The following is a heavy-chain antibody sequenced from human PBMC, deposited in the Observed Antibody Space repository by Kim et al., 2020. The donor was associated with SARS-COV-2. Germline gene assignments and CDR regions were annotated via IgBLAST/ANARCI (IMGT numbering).Heavy chain of an antibody. CDR3: ARVAITMIVEDYYYYMDV. Sequence: GGSLRLSCAASGFTFSSYSMNWVRQAPGKGLEWVSSISSSSSYIYYADSVKGRFTISRDNAKNSLYLQMNSLRAEDTAVYYCARVAITMIVEDYYYYMDVWGKGPAVTVSS. V-gene: IGHV3-21*01. CDR2: ISSSSSYI. D-gene: IGHD3-22*01. J-gene: IGHJ6*03. CDR1: GFTFSSYS.